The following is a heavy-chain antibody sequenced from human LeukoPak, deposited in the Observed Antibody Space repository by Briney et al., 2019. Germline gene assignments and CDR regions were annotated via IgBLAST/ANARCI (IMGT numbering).Heavy chain of an antibody. J-gene: IGHJ4*02. Sequence: GGSLRLSCAASGFTFSSYGMHWVRQAPGKGLEWVAVIWYDGSNKYYADSVKGRFTISRDNAKNSVFLQMNSLRAKDTAVYYCVRDGGVSGYDLLDYWGQGTLVTVSS. CDR1: GFTFSSYG. V-gene: IGHV3-33*01. CDR3: VRDGGVSGYDLLDY. CDR2: IWYDGSNK. D-gene: IGHD5-12*01.